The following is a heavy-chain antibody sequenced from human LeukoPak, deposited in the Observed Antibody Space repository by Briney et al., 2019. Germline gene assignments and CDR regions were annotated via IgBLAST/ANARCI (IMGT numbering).Heavy chain of an antibody. D-gene: IGHD1-14*01. CDR3: VKGTYTAAH. V-gene: IGHV3-64D*06. CDR1: GVTFSSYA. CDR2: ISRSGDRI. J-gene: IGHJ4*02. Sequence: GGSLRLSCAASGVTFSSYAMYCVRQGPGKGLEYVSAISRSGDRIYYADSVKGRISISRDNSKNTLYLQMSSLRAEDTAVYYCVKGTYTAAHWGQGNLVTVSS.